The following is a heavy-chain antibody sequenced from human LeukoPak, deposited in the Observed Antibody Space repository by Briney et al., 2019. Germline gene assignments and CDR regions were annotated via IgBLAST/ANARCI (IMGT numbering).Heavy chain of an antibody. Sequence: GGSLRLFCAASGFTFTDYYMGWIRQAPGKGLEWLSYISGSGTTIFYADSVKGRFTISRDSAKNSVDLQMNSLRAEDTAVYYCGRDFGLVGTKRSFDLWGQGTMVTVSS. CDR2: ISGSGTTI. V-gene: IGHV3-11*01. J-gene: IGHJ3*01. D-gene: IGHD1-7*01. CDR3: GRDFGLVGTKRSFDL. CDR1: GFTFTDYY.